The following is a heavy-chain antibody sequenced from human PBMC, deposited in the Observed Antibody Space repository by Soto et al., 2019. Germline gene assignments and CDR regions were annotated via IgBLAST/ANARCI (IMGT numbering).Heavy chain of an antibody. V-gene: IGHV3-7*01. CDR2: INQDESQK. Sequence: GGSLRLSCSVSGFTFNNYWMTWVRQAPGKGLEWVANINQDESQKYYADSVKGRFVISRDNSKNMVYLQMNSLRAEDTAVYYCARDNWQQQLVLDYWGQGTLVTVSS. J-gene: IGHJ4*02. CDR3: ARDNWQQQLVLDY. CDR1: GFTFNNYW. D-gene: IGHD6-13*01.